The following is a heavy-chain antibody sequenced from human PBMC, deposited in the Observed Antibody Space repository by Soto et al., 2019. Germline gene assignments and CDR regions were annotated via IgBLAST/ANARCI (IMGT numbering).Heavy chain of an antibody. Sequence: EVELVESGGGLVQPGGSLRLSCAAFGFTFSDYGMNWVRQSPGKGLEWLSYMSDSRSTIYYADSLKGRFTISRDNARNSVYLQMNRLRDEDTAVYDCVRDHRRSGLPPAHWGLGTLVTVSS. V-gene: IGHV3-48*02. J-gene: IGHJ4*02. CDR1: GFTFSDYG. CDR2: MSDSRSTI. CDR3: VRDHRRSGLPPAH. D-gene: IGHD4-17*01.